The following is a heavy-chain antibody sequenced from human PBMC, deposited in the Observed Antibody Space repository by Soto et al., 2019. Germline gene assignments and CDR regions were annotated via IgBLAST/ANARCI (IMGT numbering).Heavy chain of an antibody. Sequence: EVQLVESGGGLVQPGGSLRLSCAASGFTFSSYAMLWVRQAPGKGLESVSAITSIGGNTDYAGSVKGRFTISRDNSKNTLDTQMGSLRAEDMAVYYCARRIAFGDGMDVSSQGTTGTVSS. CDR1: GFTFSSYA. CDR2: ITSIGGNT. V-gene: IGHV3-64*07. J-gene: IGHJ6*02. D-gene: IGHD3-16*01. CDR3: ARRIAFGDGMDV.